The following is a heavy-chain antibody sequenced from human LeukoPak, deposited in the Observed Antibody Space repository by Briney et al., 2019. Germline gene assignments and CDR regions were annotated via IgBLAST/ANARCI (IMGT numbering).Heavy chain of an antibody. CDR3: ARAVLVPAAFYYYYYMDV. CDR1: GYTFTSYY. CDR2: INPSGSST. V-gene: IGHV1-46*01. Sequence: ASVKVSCKASGYTFTSYYMHWVRQAPGQGLEWMGIINPSGSSTSYAQKFQGRVTMTRDTSTSTVYMELSSLRSEDTAVYYCARAVLVPAAFYYYYYMDVWGKGTTVTVSS. D-gene: IGHD2-2*01. J-gene: IGHJ6*03.